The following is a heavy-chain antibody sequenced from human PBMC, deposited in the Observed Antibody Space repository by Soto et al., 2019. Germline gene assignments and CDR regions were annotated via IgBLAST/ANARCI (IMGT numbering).Heavy chain of an antibody. CDR1: GGSISSGGYY. CDR3: ARGMAAAGTFDY. Sequence: QVQLQESGPGLVKPSQTLSLTGTVSGGSISSGGYYWSWIRQHPGKVLEWIGYIYYSGSTYYNPSLKSRVTISVDTSKNQFSLKLSSVTAADTAVYYCARGMAAAGTFDYWGQGTLVTVSS. V-gene: IGHV4-31*03. D-gene: IGHD6-13*01. J-gene: IGHJ4*02. CDR2: IYYSGST.